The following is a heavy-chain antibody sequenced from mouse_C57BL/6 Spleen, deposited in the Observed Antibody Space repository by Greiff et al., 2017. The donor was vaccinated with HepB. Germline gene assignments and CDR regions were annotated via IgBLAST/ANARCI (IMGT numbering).Heavy chain of an antibody. CDR1: GYTFTSYW. CDR3: ARSGRDYYGSSYGFAY. D-gene: IGHD1-1*01. J-gene: IGHJ3*01. Sequence: VQLQQSGTELVKPGASVKLSCKASGYTFTSYWMHWVKQRPGQGLEWIGNINPSNGGTNYNEKFKSKATLTVDKSSSTAYMQLSSLTSEDSAVYYCARSGRDYYGSSYGFAYWGQGTLVTVSA. V-gene: IGHV1-53*01. CDR2: INPSNGGT.